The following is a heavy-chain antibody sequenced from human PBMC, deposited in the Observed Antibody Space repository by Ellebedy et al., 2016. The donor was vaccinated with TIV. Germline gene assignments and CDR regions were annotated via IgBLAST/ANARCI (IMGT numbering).Heavy chain of an antibody. D-gene: IGHD6-6*01. J-gene: IGHJ4*02. CDR1: GFTFSSYA. CDR3: AKDRVEYYFDY. CDR2: ISGSGGST. Sequence: GESLKISCAASGFTFSSYAMSWVRQAPGKGLEWVSGISGSGGSTYYADSVKGRFTISRDNSKNTLDRQMNSLRAEDTAVYYCAKDRVEYYFDYWGRGTLVTVSS. V-gene: IGHV3-23*01.